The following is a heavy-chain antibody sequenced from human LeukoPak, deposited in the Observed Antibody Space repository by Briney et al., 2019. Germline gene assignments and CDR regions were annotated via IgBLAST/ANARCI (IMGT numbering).Heavy chain of an antibody. D-gene: IGHD3-16*01. CDR2: LGQDGTKK. CDR3: ARDRGTQSDY. CDR1: GLKLPGFG. V-gene: IGHV3-7*01. Sequence: GGPLKLPFEALGLKLPGFGMSGFRRAPGKGLEWVANLGQDGTKKYYVDSVKGRFTISRDNAKNSLYLQMDSLRPEDTAVYYCARDRGTQSDYWGQGTLVTVSS. J-gene: IGHJ4*02.